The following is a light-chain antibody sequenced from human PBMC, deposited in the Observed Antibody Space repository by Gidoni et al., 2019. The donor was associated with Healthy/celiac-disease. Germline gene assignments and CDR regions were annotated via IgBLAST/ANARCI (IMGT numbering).Light chain of an antibody. J-gene: IGKJ3*01. CDR2: AAS. V-gene: IGKV1-39*01. Sequence: DIQMTQSPSSLSASVGSRVTITCRASQSISSYLHWYQQKPGKAPKLLIYAASSLQSGVPSRFSGSGSGTDFTLTISSLQPEDFATYYCQQSYTTPSTFGPGTKVDIK. CDR3: QQSYTTPST. CDR1: QSISSY.